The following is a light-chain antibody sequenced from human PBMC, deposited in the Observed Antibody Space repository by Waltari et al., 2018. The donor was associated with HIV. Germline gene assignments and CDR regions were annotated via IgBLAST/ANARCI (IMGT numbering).Light chain of an antibody. J-gene: IGLJ3*02. CDR1: SSDIGAYDS. CDR2: EVT. Sequence: QSALTQPPSASRSLGQSVTISCTGSSSDIGAYDSVSWFQQHPRSAPKLLLYEVTRRPSGVSDRFSGSGSGSXAFLTVAGLQPDDEATYFCSSYGDSLRVLFGGGTNVXXL. CDR3: SSYGDSLRVL. V-gene: IGLV2-8*02.